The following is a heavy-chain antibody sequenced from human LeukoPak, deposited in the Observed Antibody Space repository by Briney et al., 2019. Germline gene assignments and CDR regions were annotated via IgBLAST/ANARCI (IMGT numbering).Heavy chain of an antibody. J-gene: IGHJ5*02. Sequence: SQTLSLTCTVSGGSISSGGYYWSWIRQHPGKGLEWIGYIYYSGITYYNPSLKSRVTISVDTSKNQFSLKLSSVTAADTAVYYCARHLEDSSGYWPSNCFDPWGQGTLVTVSS. CDR3: ARHLEDSSGYWPSNCFDP. D-gene: IGHD3-22*01. V-gene: IGHV4-31*03. CDR2: IYYSGIT. CDR1: GGSISSGGYY.